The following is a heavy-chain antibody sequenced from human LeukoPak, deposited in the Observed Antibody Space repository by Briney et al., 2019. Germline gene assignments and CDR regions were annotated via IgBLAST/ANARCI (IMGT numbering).Heavy chain of an antibody. D-gene: IGHD2-2*01. CDR3: AREHCSSTSCYRIAFDI. J-gene: IGHJ3*02. Sequence: SVKVSCKASGGTFSSYAISWVRQAPGQGLEWMGGIIPIFGTANYAQKFQGRVTITADESTSTAYMELSSPRSEDTAVYYCAREHCSSTSCYRIAFDIWGQGTMVTVSS. V-gene: IGHV1-69*13. CDR2: IIPIFGTA. CDR1: GGTFSSYA.